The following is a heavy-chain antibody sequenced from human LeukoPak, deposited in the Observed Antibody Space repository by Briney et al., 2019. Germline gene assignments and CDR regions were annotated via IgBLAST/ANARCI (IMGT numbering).Heavy chain of an antibody. D-gene: IGHD5-24*01. J-gene: IGHJ4*02. CDR3: ARAGRDGYNYLPDY. V-gene: IGHV1-69*01. Sequence: ASLKVSCKASGGTFSSYAISWVRQAPGQGLEWMGGIIPIFGTANYAQKFQGRVTITADESTSTAYMELSSLRSEDTAVYYCARAGRDGYNYLPDYWGQGTLVTVSS. CDR2: IIPIFGTA. CDR1: GGTFSSYA.